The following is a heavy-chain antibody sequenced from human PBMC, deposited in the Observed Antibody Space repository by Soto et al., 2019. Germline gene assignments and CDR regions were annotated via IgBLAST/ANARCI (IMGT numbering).Heavy chain of an antibody. Sequence: SETLSLTCTVSGGSISSYYWSWIRQPPGKGLEWIGYIYYSGSTNYNPSLKSRVTISVDTSKNQFSLKLSSVTAADTAVYYCARVFGYCTNGVCQYGSDYYYYMDVWGKGTTVTVSS. CDR3: ARVFGYCTNGVCQYGSDYYYYMDV. D-gene: IGHD2-8*01. J-gene: IGHJ6*03. CDR1: GGSISSYY. V-gene: IGHV4-59*01. CDR2: IYYSGST.